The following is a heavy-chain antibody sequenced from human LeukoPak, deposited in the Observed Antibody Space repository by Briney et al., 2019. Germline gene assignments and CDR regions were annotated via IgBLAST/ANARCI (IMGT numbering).Heavy chain of an antibody. V-gene: IGHV1-69*04. Sequence: ASVKVSCKASGGSFSSYTIGWVRQAPGPGLEWMGRIIPILGIADYAQRFQGRVTITADKPTSTAYMELSSLRSEDTAVYYCARDRAAAGTWFDFWGQGTLVTVSS. D-gene: IGHD6-13*01. J-gene: IGHJ4*02. CDR2: IIPILGIA. CDR1: GGSFSSYT. CDR3: ARDRAAAGTWFDF.